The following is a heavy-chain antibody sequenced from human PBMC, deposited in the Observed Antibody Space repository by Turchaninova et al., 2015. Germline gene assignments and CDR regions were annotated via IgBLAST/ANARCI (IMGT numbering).Heavy chain of an antibody. Sequence: QVTLKESGPVLVKPTETLTLTCPVSGFSHSNGRIGVSWIRQPPGKAREWLAHIFSNDEKSYSTSLKSRLTISKDTSKSQVVLTMTNVDPVDTATYYCARIQRQLNWFDPWGQGTLVTVSS. CDR3: ARIQRQLNWFDP. V-gene: IGHV2-26*02. D-gene: IGHD1-1*01. J-gene: IGHJ5*02. CDR2: IFSNDEK. CDR1: GFSHSNGRIG.